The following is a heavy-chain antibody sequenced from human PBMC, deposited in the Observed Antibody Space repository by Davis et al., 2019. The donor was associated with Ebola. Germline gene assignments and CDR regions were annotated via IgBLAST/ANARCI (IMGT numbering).Heavy chain of an antibody. Sequence: GESLKISCAASGCTCSRYGRNWVRQAQGKGLEGVAVRWKDGRNKYYADSVKGRFTISRDNSKNTLYLQMNSLRAEDTAVYYCAREGKYRDESRTFDYWGQGTLVTVSS. CDR2: RWKDGRNK. CDR1: GCTCSRYG. D-gene: IGHD2-2*01. J-gene: IGHJ4*02. CDR3: AREGKYRDESRTFDY. V-gene: IGHV3-33*08.